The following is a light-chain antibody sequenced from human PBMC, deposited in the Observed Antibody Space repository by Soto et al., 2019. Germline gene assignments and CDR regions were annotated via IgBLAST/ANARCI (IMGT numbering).Light chain of an antibody. CDR3: QQYGSSPQT. CDR2: GAS. Sequence: EIVLTQSPGTLSLSPGERATLSCRASQSASSDSLAWYQHKLGQAPRLLIYGASTRATGIPDRFSGSGSGTDFTLTISRLEPEDFAVFYCQQYGSSPQTFGQGTKVDIK. V-gene: IGKV3-20*01. J-gene: IGKJ1*01. CDR1: QSASSDS.